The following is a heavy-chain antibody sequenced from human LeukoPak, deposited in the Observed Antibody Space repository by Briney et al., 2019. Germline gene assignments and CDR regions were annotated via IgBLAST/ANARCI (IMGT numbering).Heavy chain of an antibody. Sequence: PGGSLRLSCAASGFTFDDYAMHWVRQAPGKGLEWVSGISWNSGSIGYADSVKGRFTISRDNAKNPLYLQMNSLRAEETAVYYCTRGYSGSYRIDYWGQGSLVTVSS. CDR2: ISWNSGSI. CDR3: TRGYSGSYRIDY. D-gene: IGHD1-26*01. CDR1: GFTFDDYA. J-gene: IGHJ4*02. V-gene: IGHV3-9*01.